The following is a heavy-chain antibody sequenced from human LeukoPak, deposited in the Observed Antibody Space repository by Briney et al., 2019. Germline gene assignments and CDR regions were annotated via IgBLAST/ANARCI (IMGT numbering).Heavy chain of an antibody. V-gene: IGHV3-7*01. CDR1: GFTFGRSW. D-gene: IGHD6-13*01. CDR2: IKEDGSVR. CDR3: ARDPGYSSFDY. Sequence: HPGGSLRLSCGVSGFTFGRSWMSWVRQTPAKGLEFVANIKEDGSVRNYVDSVQGRFTISRDNAKNSLYLHMSSLRAEDTAVYYCARDPGYSSFDYWGQGTLVTVSS. J-gene: IGHJ4*02.